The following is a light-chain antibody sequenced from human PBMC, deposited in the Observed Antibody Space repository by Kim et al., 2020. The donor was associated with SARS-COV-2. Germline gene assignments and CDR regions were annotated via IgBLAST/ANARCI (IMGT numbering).Light chain of an antibody. Sequence: IVLTQSPGTLSLSPGERATLSCRASQSISSSRLAWYQQRAAKAPSLLTYGTSSRATGIPSRCSGSGYGTDFSLTITRLEPEAFAVYYCQQHGTTFGPGTKVDIK. CDR3: QQHGTT. J-gene: IGKJ1*01. CDR1: QSISSSR. CDR2: GTS. V-gene: IGKV3-20*01.